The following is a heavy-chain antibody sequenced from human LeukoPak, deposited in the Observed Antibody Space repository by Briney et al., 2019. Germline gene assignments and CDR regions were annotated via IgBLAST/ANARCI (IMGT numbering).Heavy chain of an antibody. CDR2: IRSKAYGGTT. CDR1: GFTFGDYA. J-gene: IGHJ4*02. D-gene: IGHD2-2*01. CDR3: TRDRWGYCSSTSCSHFDY. V-gene: IGHV3-49*03. Sequence: PGGSLRLSCTASGFTFGDYAMSWFRQAPGKGLEWVGFIRSKAYGGTTEYAASVKGRFTISRGDSKSIAYLQMNSLKTEDTAVYYCTRDRWGYCSSTSCSHFDYWGQGTLVTVSS.